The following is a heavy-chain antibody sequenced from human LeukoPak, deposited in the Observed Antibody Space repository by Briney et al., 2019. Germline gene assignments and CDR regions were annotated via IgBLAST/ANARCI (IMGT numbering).Heavy chain of an antibody. CDR3: ARGGGGGSTSWSNYYYYGMDV. CDR2: VHYTGST. J-gene: IGHJ6*02. D-gene: IGHD6-13*01. V-gene: IGHV4-59*01. CDR1: GGSIHTYY. Sequence: PSETLSLTCTVSGGSIHTYYLSWIRLPPGKGLEWIGYVHYTGSTNYNPSLKSRVTISVDTSKTQFSLNLASGTAADAAVSYCARGGGGGSTSWSNYYYYGMDVWGQGATVTVSS.